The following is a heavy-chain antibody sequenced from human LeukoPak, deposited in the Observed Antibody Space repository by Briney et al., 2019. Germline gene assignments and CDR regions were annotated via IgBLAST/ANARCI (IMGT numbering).Heavy chain of an antibody. CDR3: ARDYYASGSYADY. D-gene: IGHD3-10*01. J-gene: IGHJ4*02. CDR2: ISSGSSFT. Sequence: GGSLRLSCAASGFTFTDYYMTWIRQAPGKGLEWVSHISSGSSFTKYADSVKGRFTISRDNAKNLLYLQMNSLRAEDTAVYYCARDYYASGSYADYWGQGTLVTVSS. V-gene: IGHV3-11*06. CDR1: GFTFTDYY.